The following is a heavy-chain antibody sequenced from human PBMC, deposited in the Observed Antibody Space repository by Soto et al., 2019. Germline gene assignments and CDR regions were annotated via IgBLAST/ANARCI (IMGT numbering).Heavy chain of an antibody. D-gene: IGHD6-19*01. CDR3: ARVEQWLAHDAFDI. Sequence: TGGSLILSCAASGFTFSSYSMNWVRQAPGKGLEWVSSISSSSSYIYYADSVKGRFTISRDNAKNSLYLQMNSLRAEDTAVYYCARVEQWLAHDAFDIWGQGTMVTVSS. CDR1: GFTFSSYS. V-gene: IGHV3-21*01. CDR2: ISSSSSYI. J-gene: IGHJ3*02.